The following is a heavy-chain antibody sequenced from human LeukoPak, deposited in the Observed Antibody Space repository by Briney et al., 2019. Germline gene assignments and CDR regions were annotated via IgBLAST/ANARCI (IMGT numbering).Heavy chain of an antibody. CDR2: IYYSGST. J-gene: IGHJ4*02. CDR1: GGSISSYY. CDR3: AGQRGYSYAQFDY. V-gene: IGHV4-59*01. Sequence: KTSETLSLTCTVSGGSISSYYWSWIRQPPGKGLEWIGYIYYSGSTNYNPSLKSRVTISVDTSKNQFSLKLSSVTAADTAVYYCAGQRGYSYAQFDYWGQGTLVTVSS. D-gene: IGHD5-18*01.